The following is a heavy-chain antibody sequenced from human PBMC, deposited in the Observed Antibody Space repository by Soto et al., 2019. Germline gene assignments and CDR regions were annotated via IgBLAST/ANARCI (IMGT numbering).Heavy chain of an antibody. CDR1: GFTFDDYA. V-gene: IGHV3-9*01. CDR3: AKGTSCDP. Sequence: EVQLVESGGGLVQPGRSLRLSCAASGFTFDDYAMHWVRQAPGKGLEWVSGISWNSGSIGYADSVKGRFTISRDNAKNSLYLQMNSLRAEDTAVYYCAKGTSCDPWGQGTLVTVSS. CDR2: ISWNSGSI. D-gene: IGHD2-2*01. J-gene: IGHJ5*02.